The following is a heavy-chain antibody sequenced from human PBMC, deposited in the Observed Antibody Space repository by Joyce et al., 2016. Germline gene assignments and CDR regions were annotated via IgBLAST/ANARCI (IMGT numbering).Heavy chain of an antibody. V-gene: IGHV4-39*07. Sequence: QLQLQESGPGLVKPSETLSLSCNVSGGFVNTRTFYWGWIGQSPGKGMEWIGSIYRSGTTFYNPSLKSRVSLSLDTSKNHFSLDVTSATSADTAVYYCARVMLGGCRGENCHSSAFDVWGQGTMAIVSS. CDR3: ARVMLGGCRGENCHSSAFDV. J-gene: IGHJ3*01. CDR2: IYRSGTT. CDR1: GGFVNTRTFY. D-gene: IGHD2-15*01.